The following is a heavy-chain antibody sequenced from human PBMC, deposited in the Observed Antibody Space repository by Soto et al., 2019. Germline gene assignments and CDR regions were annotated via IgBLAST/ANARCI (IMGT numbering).Heavy chain of an antibody. CDR1: GDSISSDKW. Sequence: SETLSLTCAVSGDSISSDKWWSWVRQPPGKGLEWIGEIHHSGNSNYNPSLKSRVTISVDTSKNQFSLKLSSVTAADTAVYYCARRYGGNFDYWGQGTLVTV. J-gene: IGHJ4*02. CDR2: IHHSGNS. V-gene: IGHV4-4*02. D-gene: IGHD1-26*01. CDR3: ARRYGGNFDY.